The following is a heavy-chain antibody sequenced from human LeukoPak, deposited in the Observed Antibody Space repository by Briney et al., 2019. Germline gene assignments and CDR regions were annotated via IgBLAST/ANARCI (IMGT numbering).Heavy chain of an antibody. CDR3: ARDFAGHNHYDSSGYYRGY. CDR1: GFTFSSYE. J-gene: IGHJ4*02. Sequence: SGGSLRLSCAASGFTFSSYEMNWVRQAPGKGLEWGSYISSSGSTIYYADSVKGRFTISRDNAKNSLYLQMNSLRAEDTAVYYCARDFAGHNHYDSSGYYRGYWGQGTLVTVSS. V-gene: IGHV3-48*03. CDR2: ISSSGSTI. D-gene: IGHD3-22*01.